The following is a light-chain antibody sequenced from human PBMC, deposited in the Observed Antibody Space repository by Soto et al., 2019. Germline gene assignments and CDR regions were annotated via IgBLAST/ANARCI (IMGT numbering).Light chain of an antibody. CDR2: GAS. CDR1: QTVNSGY. Sequence: ESVLTQSPGTLSLSPGERATLSCRASQTVNSGYLAWYQQKPGQAPRLLIYGASSRATGIPDRFSGSGSATDFTLTISRLEPEDFAVYYCQQYGSSPFAFGRGTRLEIK. CDR3: QQYGSSPFA. J-gene: IGKJ2*01. V-gene: IGKV3-20*01.